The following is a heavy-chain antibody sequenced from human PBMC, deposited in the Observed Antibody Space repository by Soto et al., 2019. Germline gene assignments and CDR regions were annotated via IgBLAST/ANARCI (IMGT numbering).Heavy chain of an antibody. V-gene: IGHV1-69*12. J-gene: IGHJ6*02. CDR1: GGTFRSDA. CDR2: IIPMFGTA. D-gene: IGHD6-13*01. CDR3: ARGDQQLRYYYYSMDV. Sequence: QVQLVQSGAEVKKPGSSVKVSCKASGGTFRSDAISWVRQAPGRGLEWMGGIIPMFGTANYARKFQDRVTITADESTSTAYMGVISLTSEDTAVYFCARGDQQLRYYYYSMDVWGQGTTVTVAS.